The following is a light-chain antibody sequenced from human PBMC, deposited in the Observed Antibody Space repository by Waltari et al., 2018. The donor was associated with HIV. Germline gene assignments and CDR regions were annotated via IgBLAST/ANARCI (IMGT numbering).Light chain of an antibody. V-gene: IGKV1D-12*01. CDR2: AAS. CDR1: QGITSW. Sequence: DIQMTQSPSSVSASVGDRVTITCRASQGITSWLAWHQQKPGKAPKLLIYAASSLQSGVPSRFRGSGSGTDFTLTISSLQPDDFATYYCQQANSFPLTFGGGTKVEIK. CDR3: QQANSFPLT. J-gene: IGKJ4*01.